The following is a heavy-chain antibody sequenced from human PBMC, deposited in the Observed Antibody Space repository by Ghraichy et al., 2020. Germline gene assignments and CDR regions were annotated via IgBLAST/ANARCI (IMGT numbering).Heavy chain of an antibody. CDR1: GGVTKSSTYY. D-gene: IGHD4-23*01. V-gene: IGHV4-39*01. CDR3: ARFDDYGGNSEAFDI. Sequence: SDTLSLTCTVSGGVTKSSTYYWGWIRQPPGKGLEWIGTVYYSGSTGYNPSLKSRVTISVDTSKNQFSLKLSSVTAADTAVYYCARFDDYGGNSEAFDIWGQGTMVTVSS. J-gene: IGHJ3*02. CDR2: VYYSGST.